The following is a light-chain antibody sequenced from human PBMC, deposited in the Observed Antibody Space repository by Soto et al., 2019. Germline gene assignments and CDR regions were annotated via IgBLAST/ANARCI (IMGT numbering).Light chain of an antibody. CDR3: QDYNSYSLPWT. Sequence: DIQMTQSPSTLSASVGDTVTITCRASQTVSGWLAWYQQKPGKAPKLLIYRTSTLENGGPSWFSRSGSGTEVNLSISSFQLDDADTYWCQDYNSYSLPWTFGQGTRVEIK. CDR1: QTVSGW. J-gene: IGKJ1*01. CDR2: RTS. V-gene: IGKV1-5*03.